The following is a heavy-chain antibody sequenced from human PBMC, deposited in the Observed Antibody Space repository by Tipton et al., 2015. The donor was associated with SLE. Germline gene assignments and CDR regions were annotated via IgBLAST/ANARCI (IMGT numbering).Heavy chain of an antibody. V-gene: IGHV4-59*06. J-gene: IGHJ4*02. Sequence: GLVKPSETLSLTCAVYGGSFSGYYWSWIRQVPGKGLESIGYIYYTGSTYYNPSLKSRVTISADTSKNQFSLKLTSVTAADTAVYYCATDKPPTGYHYWGQGILVPVSS. D-gene: IGHD3-9*01. CDR1: GGSFSGYY. CDR2: IYYTGST. CDR3: ATDKPPTGYHY.